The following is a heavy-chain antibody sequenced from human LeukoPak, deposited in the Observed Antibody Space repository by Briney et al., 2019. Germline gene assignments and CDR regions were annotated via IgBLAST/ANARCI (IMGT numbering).Heavy chain of an antibody. CDR3: ARDFWSGYSHWYFDL. V-gene: IGHV4-30-4*08. CDR1: GGSISSGDYY. CDR2: IYYSGST. J-gene: IGHJ2*01. D-gene: IGHD3-3*01. Sequence: PSETLSLTCTVSGGSISSGDYYWSWLRPPTGKGLEWIVYIYYSGSTYYNPSLKSRVTISVDTSKNQFSLKLTSVTAADTAVYYCARDFWSGYSHWYFDLWGRGTLVTVSS.